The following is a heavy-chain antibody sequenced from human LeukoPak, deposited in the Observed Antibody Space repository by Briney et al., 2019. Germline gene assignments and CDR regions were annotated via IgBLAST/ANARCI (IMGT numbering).Heavy chain of an antibody. D-gene: IGHD3/OR15-3a*01. J-gene: IGHJ3*02. CDR1: GFTFSSYW. CDR3: ARDRRDYDAFDI. Sequence: AGGSLRLSCAASGFTFSSYWMNWVRQAPGKGLEWVANIKQDGTGKYYVDSVKGRFTISRDNAKSSLYLQMNSLRAEDTAVYYCARDRRDYDAFDIWGQGTMVTVSS. V-gene: IGHV3-7*01. CDR2: IKQDGTGK.